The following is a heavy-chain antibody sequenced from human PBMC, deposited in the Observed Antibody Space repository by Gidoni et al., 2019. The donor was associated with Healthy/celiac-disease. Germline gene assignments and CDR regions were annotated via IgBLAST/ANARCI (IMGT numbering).Heavy chain of an antibody. D-gene: IGHD6-13*01. CDR2: ISYDGSNK. CDR3: AKTVSGIAAAGILDY. V-gene: IGHV3-30*18. J-gene: IGHJ4*02. CDR1: GLTFSGSG. Sequence: QVQLVESGGGVVQPGRSLRLSCAASGLTFSGSGVHWVRQAPGKGLEWVSVISYDGSNKYYADAVKGRFTISRDNSKNTLYLQMNSLRAEDTAVYYCAKTVSGIAAAGILDYWGQGTLVTVSS.